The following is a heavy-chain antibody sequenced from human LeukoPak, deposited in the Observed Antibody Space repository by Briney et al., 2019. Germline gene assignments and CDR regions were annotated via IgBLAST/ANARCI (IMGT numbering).Heavy chain of an antibody. D-gene: IGHD5/OR15-5a*01. J-gene: IGHJ4*02. CDR1: GFTFNSHA. CDR3: AKARGSSVYEQFDY. Sequence: GGSLRLSCAASGFTFNSHAMSWVRQAPGTGLEWVSTISGSGGNTYYADSVKGRFTISRDNSKHTLYLQMNSLRAEDTAVYYCAKARGSSVYEQFDYWGQGTQVTVSP. CDR2: ISGSGGNT. V-gene: IGHV3-23*01.